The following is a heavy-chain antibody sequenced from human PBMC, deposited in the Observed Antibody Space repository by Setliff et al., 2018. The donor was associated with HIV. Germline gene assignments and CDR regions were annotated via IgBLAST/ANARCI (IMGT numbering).Heavy chain of an antibody. CDR3: AGCITGTTHWFDP. CDR1: GYSISSGFY. CDR2: IYHSGST. V-gene: IGHV4-38-2*01. D-gene: IGHD1-20*01. Sequence: SETLSLTCAVSGYSISSGFYWGWIRQPPGKGLEWIGTIYHSGSTYYNPSLKSRVTISVDTSKNQFSLKVSSVTAADTAVYYCAGCITGTTHWFDPWGQGTLVTVPQ. J-gene: IGHJ5*02.